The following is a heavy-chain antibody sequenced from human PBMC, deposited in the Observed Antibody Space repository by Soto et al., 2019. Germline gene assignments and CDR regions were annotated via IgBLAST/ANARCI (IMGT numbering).Heavy chain of an antibody. D-gene: IGHD2-8*02. CDR2: INHSGST. CDR1: GGSFSGYY. V-gene: IGHV4-34*01. Sequence: QVQLQQWGAGLLKPSETLSLTCAVYGGSFSGYYWTWIRQPPGTGLEWIGEINHSGSTNYNPSLKSRVTISVDTSKTQFSLKLTSVTAADTAVYYCARDKITGLFDYWGQGTLATVSS. CDR3: ARDKITGLFDY. J-gene: IGHJ4*02.